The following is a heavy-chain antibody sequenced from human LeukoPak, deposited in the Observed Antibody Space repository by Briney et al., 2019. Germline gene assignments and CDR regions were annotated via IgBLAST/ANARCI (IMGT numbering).Heavy chain of an antibody. J-gene: IGHJ4*02. CDR3: ARGRSLVF. CDR2: IKEDGSEK. CDR1: GFTFSSFW. V-gene: IGHV3-7*01. D-gene: IGHD3-16*02. Sequence: PGGSLRLSCAASGFTFSSFWMSWVRQAPGKGLEWVANIKEDGSEKYYVDSVKGRFTISRDNARKSLFLQMNSLRADDTALYYCARGRSLVFWGQGTLVIVSS.